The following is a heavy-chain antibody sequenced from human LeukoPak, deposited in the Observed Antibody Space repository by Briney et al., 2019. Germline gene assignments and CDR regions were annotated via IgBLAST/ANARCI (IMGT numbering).Heavy chain of an antibody. CDR1: GYTFTSYD. CDR3: ARSEDIVVVVDSHYYYYYMDV. Sequence: ASVKVSCKASGYTFTSYDINWVRQATGQGLEWMGWMNPNSGNTGYAQKFQGRVTITRNTSISTAYMELSSLRSEDTAVYYCARSEDIVVVVDSHYYYYYMDVWGKGTTVTVSS. CDR2: MNPNSGNT. J-gene: IGHJ6*03. D-gene: IGHD2-15*01. V-gene: IGHV1-8*03.